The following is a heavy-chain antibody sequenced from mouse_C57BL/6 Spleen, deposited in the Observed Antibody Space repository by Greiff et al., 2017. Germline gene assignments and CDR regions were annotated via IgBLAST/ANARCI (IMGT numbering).Heavy chain of an antibody. D-gene: IGHD2-2*01. CDR1: GYTFTSYW. CDR3: ARTRNGYDVYFDC. Sequence: QVQLKQPGTELVKPGASVKLSCKASGYTFTSYWMHWVKQRPGQGLEWIGNINPSNGGTNYNEKFKSKATLTVDKSSSTAYMQLSSLTSEDSAVYYCARTRNGYDVYFDCWGQGTTLTVSS. V-gene: IGHV1-53*01. CDR2: INPSNGGT. J-gene: IGHJ2*01.